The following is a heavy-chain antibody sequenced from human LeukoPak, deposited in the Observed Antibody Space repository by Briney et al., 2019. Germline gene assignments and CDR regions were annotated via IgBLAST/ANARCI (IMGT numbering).Heavy chain of an antibody. CDR1: GFTFSSYW. CDR2: INSDGSST. D-gene: IGHD4-23*01. CDR3: ARGGADYGGVDAFDI. J-gene: IGHJ3*02. V-gene: IGHV3-74*01. Sequence: GGSLRLSCAASGFTFSSYWMHWVRQAPGKGLVWVSRINSDGSSTSYADSVKGRFTISRDNAKNTLYLQMNSLRAEDTAVYYCARGGADYGGVDAFDIWGQGTMVTVSS.